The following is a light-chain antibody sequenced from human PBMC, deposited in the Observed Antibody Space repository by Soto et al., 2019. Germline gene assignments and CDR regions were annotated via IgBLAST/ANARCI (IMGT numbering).Light chain of an antibody. CDR2: GAS. V-gene: IGKV3-20*01. CDR3: QQYGTSPST. Sequence: EIVLTQSPGTLSLSPGERATLSCRASQSVRSSYLAWYQQKPGQAPRLLIYGASSRATGIPDRFSGSGSGTDFTLSISRLEPEDFAVYYCQQYGTSPSTFGHGTKLEIK. J-gene: IGKJ2*02. CDR1: QSVRSSY.